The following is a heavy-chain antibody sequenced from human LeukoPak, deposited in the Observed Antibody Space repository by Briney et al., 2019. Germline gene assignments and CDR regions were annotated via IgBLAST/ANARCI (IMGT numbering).Heavy chain of an antibody. D-gene: IGHD6-13*01. J-gene: IGHJ4*02. V-gene: IGHV3-23*01. CDR3: AKRESSSSWYNYFDY. CDR2: ISPSADST. CDR1: GFTFSNYA. Sequence: PGGSLRLSCAASGFTFSNYAMSWVRQAPGKGLEWVSAISPSADSTSYADSVKGRFAISRDNSKNTVYLQMDSLRAEDTAVYYCAKRESSSSWYNYFDYWGQGTLVTVS.